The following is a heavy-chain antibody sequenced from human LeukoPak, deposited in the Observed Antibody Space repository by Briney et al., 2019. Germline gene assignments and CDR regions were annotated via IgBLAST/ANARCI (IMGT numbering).Heavy chain of an antibody. CDR3: ARGADSGTSRFDY. J-gene: IGHJ4*02. CDR1: GFTFSSYA. CDR2: ISGSGGST. Sequence: PGGSLRLSCAASGFTFSSYAMSWVRQAPGKGLEWVSAISGSGGSTYYADSVKGRFTISRDNAKNLLYLQMNSLRAEDTAVYYCARGADSGTSRFDYWGQGSLVTVSS. V-gene: IGHV3-23*01. D-gene: IGHD1-26*01.